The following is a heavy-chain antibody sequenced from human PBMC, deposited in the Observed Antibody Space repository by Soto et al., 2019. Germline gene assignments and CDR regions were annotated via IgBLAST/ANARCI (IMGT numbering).Heavy chain of an antibody. D-gene: IGHD2-2*01. V-gene: IGHV4-30-4*01. CDR1: GGSISSSKW. Sequence: PSETLSLTCAVSGGSISSSKWWTWVRQPPGKGLEWIGYIYYSGSTYYNPSLKSRVTISVDTSKNQFSLKLSSVTAADTAVYYCARDRLGYCSSTSCYYYYYGMDVWGQGTTVTVSS. CDR3: ARDRLGYCSSTSCYYYYYGMDV. CDR2: IYYSGST. J-gene: IGHJ6*02.